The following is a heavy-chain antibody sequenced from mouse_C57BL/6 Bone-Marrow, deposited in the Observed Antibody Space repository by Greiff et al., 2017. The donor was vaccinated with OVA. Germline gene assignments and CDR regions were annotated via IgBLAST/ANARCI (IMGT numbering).Heavy chain of an antibody. CDR3: ARHITTVADY. CDR2: ISSGGSYT. D-gene: IGHD1-1*01. J-gene: IGHJ2*01. Sequence: EVQRVESGGDLVKPGGSLKLSCAASGFTFSSYGMSWVRQTPDKRLEWVATISSGGSYTYYPDSVKGRFTISRDNAKNTLYLQMSSLKSEDTAMYYCARHITTVADYWGQGTTLTVSS. CDR1: GFTFSSYG. V-gene: IGHV5-6*01.